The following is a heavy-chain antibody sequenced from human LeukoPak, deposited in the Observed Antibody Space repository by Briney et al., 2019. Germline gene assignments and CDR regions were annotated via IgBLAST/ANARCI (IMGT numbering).Heavy chain of an antibody. V-gene: IGHV1-8*03. CDR1: GYTFTRYD. D-gene: IGHD3-10*01. CDR3: ARDGGWGVADAFDI. CDR2: MNPKSGNT. J-gene: IGHJ3*02. Sequence: GASVKVSCKASGYTFTRYDINWVRQATGQGLEWMGWMNPKSGNTGHAQKFQGRVTITTDESTSTAYMELSSLRSEDTAVYYCARDGGWGVADAFDIWGQGKMVTVSS.